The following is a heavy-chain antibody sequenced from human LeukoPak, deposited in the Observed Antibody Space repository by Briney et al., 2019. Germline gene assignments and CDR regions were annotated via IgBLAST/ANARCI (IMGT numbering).Heavy chain of an antibody. J-gene: IGHJ3*02. CDR3: ARRLSTYYYDSSGSQVAFVI. CDR2: IYTSGST. V-gene: IGHV4-61*02. Sequence: SQTLSLTCTVSGGSVSSGNYYWNWIRQPAGKGLEWIGRIYTSGSTNYIPSLQSRVTISVDTSKNQFSLKLSSVTAADTAVYYCARRLSTYYYDSSGSQVAFVIWGQGTMVTVSS. D-gene: IGHD3-22*01. CDR1: GGSVSSGNYY.